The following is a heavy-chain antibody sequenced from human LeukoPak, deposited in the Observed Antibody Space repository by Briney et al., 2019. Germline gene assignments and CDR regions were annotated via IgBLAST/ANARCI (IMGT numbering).Heavy chain of an antibody. CDR2: ISSGSSNI. Sequence: GGSLRLSCTASGFIFSTYSMIWVRQAPGKGLEWVSSISSGSSNIYYADSVKGRFTISRDNAQNSLYLQMNSLRAEDTAVYYCAKGDVSVTREFDYWGQGTLVTVSS. V-gene: IGHV3-21*01. D-gene: IGHD7-27*01. CDR1: GFIFSTYS. J-gene: IGHJ4*02. CDR3: AKGDVSVTREFDY.